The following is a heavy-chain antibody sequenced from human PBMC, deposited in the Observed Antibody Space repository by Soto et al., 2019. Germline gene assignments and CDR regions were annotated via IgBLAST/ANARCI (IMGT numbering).Heavy chain of an antibody. CDR2: ISYDGSNK. Sequence: QVQLVESGGGVVQPGRSLRLSCAASGFTFSSYGMHWVRQAPGKGLEWVAVISYDGSNKYYADSVKGRFTISIDNSKNTLYLQMTSLREEDKAVYYCAKGYGSGSYYIYGMDVWGQGTKVTVSS. CDR1: GFTFSSYG. CDR3: AKGYGSGSYYIYGMDV. V-gene: IGHV3-30*18. J-gene: IGHJ6*02. D-gene: IGHD3-10*01.